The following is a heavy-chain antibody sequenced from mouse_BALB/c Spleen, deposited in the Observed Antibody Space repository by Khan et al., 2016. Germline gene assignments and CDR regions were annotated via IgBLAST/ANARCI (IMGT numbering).Heavy chain of an antibody. Sequence: VELVESGPGLVAPSQSLSITCTVSGFSLTSYGVHWVRQPPGKGLEWLGVIWAGGSTNYNSALMSRLSIRKDNSKSQVFFKRNSLQTDDTAMYYCARAHYDGYSYYYAMNYWGQGTSVTVSS. D-gene: IGHD2-3*01. CDR3: ARAHYDGYSYYYAMNY. J-gene: IGHJ4*01. CDR2: IWAGGST. V-gene: IGHV2-9*02. CDR1: GFSLTSYG.